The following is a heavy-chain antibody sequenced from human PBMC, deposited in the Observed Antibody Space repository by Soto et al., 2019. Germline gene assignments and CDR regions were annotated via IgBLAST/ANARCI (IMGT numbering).Heavy chain of an antibody. CDR1: GFTFSMYS. Sequence: GGSLRLSCEVSGFTFSMYSMSWVRQSPGKGLEWVAKIPQDGVDGHYADSVKGRFTISRDNGKNSLYLQLNNLRAEDTAVYYCARDDGLSSTNVKAFDIWGQGTKVTVSS. D-gene: IGHD2-2*01. CDR2: IPQDGVDG. CDR3: ARDDGLSSTNVKAFDI. J-gene: IGHJ3*02. V-gene: IGHV3-7*01.